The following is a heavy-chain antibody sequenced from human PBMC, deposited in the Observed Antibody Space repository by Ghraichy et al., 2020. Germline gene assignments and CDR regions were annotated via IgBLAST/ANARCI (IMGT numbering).Heavy chain of an antibody. V-gene: IGHV4-34*01. Sequence: SETLSLTCAVYGGSFSGYYWSWIRQPPGKGLEWIGEINHSGSTNYNPSLKSRVTISVDTSKNQFSLKLSSVTAADTAVYYCARGYDILTGYPTRRYYYGMNVWGQGTTVTVSS. CDR1: GGSFSGYY. CDR2: INHSGST. CDR3: ARGYDILTGYPTRRYYYGMNV. J-gene: IGHJ6*02. D-gene: IGHD3-9*01.